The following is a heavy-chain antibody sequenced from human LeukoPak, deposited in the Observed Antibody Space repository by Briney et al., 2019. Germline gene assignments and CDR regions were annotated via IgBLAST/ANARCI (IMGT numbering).Heavy chain of an antibody. CDR2: IYHSGST. CDR1: GGSISSYY. V-gene: IGHV4-59*01. J-gene: IGHJ4*02. D-gene: IGHD2-15*01. Sequence: SETLSLTCTVSGGSISSYYWSWIRQPPGKGLEWIGYIYHSGSTNYNPSLKSRVTISVDTSKNQFSLKLSSVTAADTAAYYCARSGRYCSGGSCYSGVDYWGQGTLVTVSS. CDR3: ARSGRYCSGGSCYSGVDY.